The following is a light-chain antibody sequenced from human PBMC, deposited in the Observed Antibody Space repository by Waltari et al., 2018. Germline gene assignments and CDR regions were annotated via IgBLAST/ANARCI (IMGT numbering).Light chain of an antibody. CDR1: SSNIGTNY. J-gene: IGLJ2*01. CDR2: DNN. CDR3: GTWDGSLSV. Sequence: QSVLTQPPSVSAAPGQKVTISCSGSSSNIGTNYVSWYQQLPGTAPKLLIYDNNKRPSGIPDRYSGSQSGTSATLGITGLQTGDEADYYCGTWDGSLSVFGGGTKLTVL. V-gene: IGLV1-51*01.